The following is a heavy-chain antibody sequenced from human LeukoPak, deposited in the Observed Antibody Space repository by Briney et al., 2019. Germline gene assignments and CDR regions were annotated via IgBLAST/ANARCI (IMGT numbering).Heavy chain of an antibody. CDR3: AKGLYDSSGYYPVDAFDI. CDR2: ISGSGGST. V-gene: IGHV3-23*01. D-gene: IGHD3-22*01. Sequence: PGGSLRLSCAASGFTFSSYAMSWVRQAPGKGLEWVSAISGSGGSTYYADSVKGRFTISRDNSRDTLYLQMNSLRAEDTAVYYCAKGLYDSSGYYPVDAFDIWGQGTMVTVSS. CDR1: GFTFSSYA. J-gene: IGHJ3*02.